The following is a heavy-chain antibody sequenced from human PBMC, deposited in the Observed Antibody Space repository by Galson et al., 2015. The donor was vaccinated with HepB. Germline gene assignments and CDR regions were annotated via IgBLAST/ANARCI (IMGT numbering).Heavy chain of an antibody. CDR2: ISYDGSNK. CDR1: GFTFSSYG. CDR3: AKDKDLDYAGHLQH. Sequence: SLRLSCAASGFTFSSYGMHWVRQAPGKGLEWVAVISYDGSNKYYADSVKGRFTISRDNSKNTLYLQMNSLRAEDTAVYYCAKDKDLDYAGHLQHWGQGTLVTVSS. J-gene: IGHJ1*01. D-gene: IGHD4-17*01. V-gene: IGHV3-30*18.